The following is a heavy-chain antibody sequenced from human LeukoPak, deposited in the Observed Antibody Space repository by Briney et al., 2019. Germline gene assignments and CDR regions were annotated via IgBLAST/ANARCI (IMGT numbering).Heavy chain of an antibody. CDR2: ISYDGSNK. D-gene: IGHD3-10*01. V-gene: IGHV3-30*04. J-gene: IGHJ6*02. Sequence: GGSLRLSCAASGFTFSSYAMHWVRQAPGKGLEWVAVISYDGSNKYYADSVKGRFTISRDNSKNTLYLQMNSLRAEDTAVYYCARDLLNSGSYYNVPYYYYYGMDVWGQGTTVTVSS. CDR1: GFTFSSYA. CDR3: ARDLLNSGSYYNVPYYYYYGMDV.